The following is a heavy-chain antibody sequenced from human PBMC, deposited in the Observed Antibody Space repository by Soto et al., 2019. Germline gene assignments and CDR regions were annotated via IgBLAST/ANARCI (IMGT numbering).Heavy chain of an antibody. V-gene: IGHV3-53*01. J-gene: IGHJ6*02. CDR3: ARDSLGCSGGSCDSSVYGMDV. CDR2: IYSGGST. Sequence: GGSLRLSCAASGFTVSSNYMSWVRQAPGKGLEWVSVIYSGGSTYYADSVKGRFTISRDNSKNTLYLQMNSLRAEDTAVYYCARDSLGCSGGSCDSSVYGMDVWGQGTTVTVSS. D-gene: IGHD2-15*01. CDR1: GFTVSSNY.